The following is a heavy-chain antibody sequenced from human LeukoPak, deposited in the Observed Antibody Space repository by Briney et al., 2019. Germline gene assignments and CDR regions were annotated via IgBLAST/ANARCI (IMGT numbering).Heavy chain of an antibody. CDR3: ARDQGYCSSTSCFNYYYGMDV. CDR1: GYTFTGYY. D-gene: IGHD2-2*01. CDR2: INPNSGGT. J-gene: IGHJ6*02. Sequence: ASVKVSCKASGYTFTGYYMHWVRQAPGQGLEWMGWINPNSGGTNYAQKFQGRATMTRDTSISTAYMELSRLRSDDTAVYYCARDQGYCSSTSCFNYYYGMDVWGQGTTVTVSS. V-gene: IGHV1-2*02.